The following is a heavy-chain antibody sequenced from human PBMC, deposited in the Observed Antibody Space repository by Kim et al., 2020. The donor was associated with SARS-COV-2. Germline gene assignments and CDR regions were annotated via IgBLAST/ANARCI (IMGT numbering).Heavy chain of an antibody. Sequence: GGSLRLSCAASGFSFSSYAMHWVRQAPGKGLEWLAAISFDGSRAFYADSVKGRFTISRDNSDNTLYLQIHSLRSEDTTVYFCARDGPMTWSPSVDYFDFYLDVWGIGTTVTVSS. CDR2: ISFDGSRA. J-gene: IGHJ6*03. CDR1: GFSFSSYA. CDR3: ARDGPMTWSPSVDYFDFYLDV. V-gene: IGHV3-30-3*01. D-gene: IGHD3-9*01.